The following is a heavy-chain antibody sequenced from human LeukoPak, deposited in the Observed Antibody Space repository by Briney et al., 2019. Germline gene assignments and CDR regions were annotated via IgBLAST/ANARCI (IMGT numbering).Heavy chain of an antibody. CDR1: GGSISSYY. D-gene: IGHD6-13*01. CDR3: ARHYGIADYNWFDP. Sequence: PSETLSLTCTVSGGSISSYYWSWIRQPPGEGLEWIGYIYYSGSTNYNPSLKSRVTISVDTSKNQFSLKLSSVTAADTAVYYCARHYGIADYNWFDPWGQGTLVTVSS. V-gene: IGHV4-59*08. J-gene: IGHJ5*02. CDR2: IYYSGST.